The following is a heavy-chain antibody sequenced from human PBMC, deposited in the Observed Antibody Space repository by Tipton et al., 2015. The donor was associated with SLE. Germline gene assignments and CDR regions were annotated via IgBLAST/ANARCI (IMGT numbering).Heavy chain of an antibody. J-gene: IGHJ6*03. CDR1: GDSISGYY. D-gene: IGHD3-10*01. Sequence: TLSLTCNVSGDSISGYYWNWVRQPPGKGLEWVGFISYSGNTNYNPSLKSRVTISIDTSNNLFYLRLMSVTAADTAAYYCARDGGITTDIDVWGKGIPVTVSS. CDR2: ISYSGNT. V-gene: IGHV4-59*01. CDR3: ARDGGITTDIDV.